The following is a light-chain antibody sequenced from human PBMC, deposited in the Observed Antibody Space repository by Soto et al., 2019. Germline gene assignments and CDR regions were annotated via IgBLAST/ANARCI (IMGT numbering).Light chain of an antibody. CDR2: DVS. V-gene: IGLV2-14*01. CDR1: SSDVGGYNY. Sequence: QSALTQPASVSGSPGQSITISCTGTSSDVGGYNYVSWYQQHPGKAPKLMIYDVSNRPSGVSNRFSGSKSGNTASLTISGLQAEDEADYYCRSYTSSSVYVFGPGTKLTVL. CDR3: RSYTSSSVYV. J-gene: IGLJ1*01.